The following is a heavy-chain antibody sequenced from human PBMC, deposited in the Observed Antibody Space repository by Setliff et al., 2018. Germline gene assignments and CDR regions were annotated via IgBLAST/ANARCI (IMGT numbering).Heavy chain of an antibody. J-gene: IGHJ6*03. Sequence: PSETLSLTCTVSGDSMNSGSYYWSWIRQPAGKEMEWIGQIYTSWSTIYNPSLKSRVTISIDTSKNQFSLKLSSVTAADTAVYYCARMSGFQYIDVWGKGTTVTVS. D-gene: IGHD3-3*01. CDR3: ARMSGFQYIDV. CDR1: GDSMNSGSYY. CDR2: IYTSWST. V-gene: IGHV4-61*09.